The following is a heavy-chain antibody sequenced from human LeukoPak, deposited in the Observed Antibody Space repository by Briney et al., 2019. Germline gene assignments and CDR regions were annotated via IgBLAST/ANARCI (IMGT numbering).Heavy chain of an antibody. V-gene: IGHV3-30-3*01. CDR3: AKEYCSSTSCYTG. CDR2: ISYDGSNK. J-gene: IGHJ4*02. CDR1: GFTFSSYA. D-gene: IGHD2-2*02. Sequence: PGGSLRLSCAASGFTFSSYAMHWVRQAPGKGLEWVAVISYDGSNKYYADSVKGRFTISRDNSKNTLYLQMNSLRAEDTAVYYCAKEYCSSTSCYTGWGQGTLVTVSS.